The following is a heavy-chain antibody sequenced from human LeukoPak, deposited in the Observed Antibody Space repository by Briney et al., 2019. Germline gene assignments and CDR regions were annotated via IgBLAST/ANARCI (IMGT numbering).Heavy chain of an antibody. D-gene: IGHD4-11*01. CDR2: IGTPDGNT. V-gene: IGHV3-23*01. CDR1: GFTFSSYW. J-gene: IGHJ4*02. Sequence: GGSLRLSCAASGFTFSSYWMNWARQAPGKGLEWVSVIGTPDGNTHYADSVRGRFTISRDNSKNMLYLQMSSLRAEDTAVYYCAKYVPSTTKPTRYFDYWGQGTLVTVSS. CDR3: AKYVPSTTKPTRYFDY.